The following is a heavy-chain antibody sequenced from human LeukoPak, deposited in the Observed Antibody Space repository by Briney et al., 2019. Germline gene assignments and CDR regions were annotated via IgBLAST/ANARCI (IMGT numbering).Heavy chain of an antibody. Sequence: PGGSLRLSCAASGFTFSSYSMNWVRQAPGKGLEWVSSISSSSSYIYYADSVKGRFTISRDNAENSLYLQMNSLRAEDTAVYYCAKADRDYDYVWGSYRPTTFDYWGQGTLVTVSS. D-gene: IGHD3-16*02. CDR1: GFTFSSYS. CDR3: AKADRDYDYVWGSYRPTTFDY. J-gene: IGHJ4*02. V-gene: IGHV3-21*01. CDR2: ISSSSSYI.